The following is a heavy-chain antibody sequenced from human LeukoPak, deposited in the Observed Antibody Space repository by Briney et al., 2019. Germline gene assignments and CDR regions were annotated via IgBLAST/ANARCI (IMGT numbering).Heavy chain of an antibody. Sequence: SQTLSLTCTVSGGSISSGSYYWSWIRQPAGKGLEWIGRIYTSGSNNYNPSLKSRVTISVDTSKNQFSLKLSSVTAADTAVYYCARVSAKVVIDYWGQGTLVTVSS. CDR2: IYTSGSN. J-gene: IGHJ4*02. CDR3: ARVSAKVVIDY. CDR1: GGSISSGSYY. V-gene: IGHV4-61*02. D-gene: IGHD3-22*01.